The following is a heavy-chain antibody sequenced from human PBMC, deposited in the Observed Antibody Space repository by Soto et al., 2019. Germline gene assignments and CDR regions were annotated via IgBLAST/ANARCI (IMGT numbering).Heavy chain of an antibody. CDR1: GFTFSIYA. CDR3: EKDRGPRRQWLIGPFDY. D-gene: IGHD6-19*01. Sequence: QVQLVESGGGVVQPGRSLRVSCAASGFTFSIYAMHWVRQAPGTGLEWVAVISYAGTKTYYADFVKGRFTISRDKSKNTVYQQMHSLRDEDTAVYYCEKDRGPRRQWLIGPFDYWGQGTLVTVSP. J-gene: IGHJ4*02. V-gene: IGHV3-30*18. CDR2: ISYAGTKT.